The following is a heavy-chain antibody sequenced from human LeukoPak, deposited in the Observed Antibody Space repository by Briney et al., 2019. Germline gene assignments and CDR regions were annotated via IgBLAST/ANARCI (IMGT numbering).Heavy chain of an antibody. D-gene: IGHD4-17*01. J-gene: IGHJ3*02. Sequence: ASVKVSCKASGYIFTSYYIHWVRQAPGQGLEGMGLINPSDGSTRNEQNFQGRVTMTRDMSTSAVYMELSSLRSEDTAVYHCARGGHIRTTVTSDAFDIWGQGTMVTVSS. V-gene: IGHV1-46*01. CDR1: GYIFTSYY. CDR3: ARGGHIRTTVTSDAFDI. CDR2: INPSDGST.